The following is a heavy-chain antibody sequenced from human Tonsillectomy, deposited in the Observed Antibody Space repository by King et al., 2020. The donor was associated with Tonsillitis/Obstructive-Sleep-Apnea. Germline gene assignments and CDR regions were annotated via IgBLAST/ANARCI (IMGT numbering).Heavy chain of an antibody. J-gene: IGHJ5*02. D-gene: IGHD6-6*01. CDR3: AGHWEYSSSSNWFDP. CDR1: GYSFTSYW. Sequence: VQLVESGAEVKKPGESLKISCKGSGYSFTSYWIGWVRQMPGKGLEWMGIIYPGDSDTRYSPSFQGQVTISADKSISTAYLQWSSLKASDTAMNYCAGHWEYSSSSNWFDPWGQGTLVTVSS. CDR2: IYPGDSDT. V-gene: IGHV5-51*01.